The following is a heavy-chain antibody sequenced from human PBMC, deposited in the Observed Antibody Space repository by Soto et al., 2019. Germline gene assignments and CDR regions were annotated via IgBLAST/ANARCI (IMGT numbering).Heavy chain of an antibody. CDR3: ARAVAPYFGTWFDP. D-gene: IGHD3-10*01. CDR1: GGSITSGNSYS. V-gene: IGHV4-30-2*01. J-gene: IGHJ5*02. CDR2: ISHTGST. Sequence: SETLSLTCAVSGGSITSGNSYSWSWIRQPPGKGLEWIGSISHTGSTSYNPSLKSRLTMSVDKSKNQFPLRLSSVTAADMAVYYCARAVAPYFGTWFDPWGQGILVTVSS.